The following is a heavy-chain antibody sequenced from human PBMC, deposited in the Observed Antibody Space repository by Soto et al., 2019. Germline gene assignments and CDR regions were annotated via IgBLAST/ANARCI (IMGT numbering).Heavy chain of an antibody. CDR2: ISGSGGST. CDR1: GFTFSSYA. V-gene: IGHV3-23*01. CDR3: AKLEFRGPGRDY. J-gene: IGHJ4*02. D-gene: IGHD3-3*01. Sequence: GSLRLSCAASGFTFSSYAMSWVRQAPGKGLEWVSAISGSGGSTYYADSVKGRFTISRDNSKNTLYLQMNSLRAEDTAVYYCAKLEFRGPGRDYCGQVSMGPVSS.